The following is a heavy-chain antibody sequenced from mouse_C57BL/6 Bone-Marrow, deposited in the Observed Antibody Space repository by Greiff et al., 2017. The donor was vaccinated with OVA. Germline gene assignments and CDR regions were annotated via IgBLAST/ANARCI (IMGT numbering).Heavy chain of an antibody. D-gene: IGHD1-1*01. CDR3: ARKGTTVVATPFDY. J-gene: IGHJ2*01. CDR2: IYPRDGST. V-gene: IGHV1-85*01. CDR1: GYTFTSYD. Sequence: QVQLQQSGPELVKPGASVKLSCKASGYTFTSYDINWVKQRPGQGLEWIGWIYPRDGSTKYNEKFKGKATLTVDTSSSTAYMELHSLTSEDSAVYFCARKGTTVVATPFDYWGQGTTLTVSS.